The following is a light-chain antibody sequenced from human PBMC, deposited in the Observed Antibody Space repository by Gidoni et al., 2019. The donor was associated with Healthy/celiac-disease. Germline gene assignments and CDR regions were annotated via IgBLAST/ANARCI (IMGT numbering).Light chain of an antibody. J-gene: IGKJ4*01. CDR1: QSISSY. CDR3: QQSYSTPRLT. V-gene: IGKV1-39*01. Sequence: DIQRTQLPPSLSASVGDRVTITCRASQSISSYLNWYKQKPGKAPKLLIYAASSLQSGVPSRFSGSGSGTDFTLTISSLQPEDFATYYCQQSYSTPRLTFGGGTKVEIK. CDR2: AAS.